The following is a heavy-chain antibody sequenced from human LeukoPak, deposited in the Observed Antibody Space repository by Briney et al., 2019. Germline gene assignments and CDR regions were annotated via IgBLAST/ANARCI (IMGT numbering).Heavy chain of an antibody. D-gene: IGHD2-15*01. CDR3: AGDICSGGSCYFFDY. CDR2: INTDGSST. Sequence: GGSLRLSCAASGFTFSSYWMHWVRQAPGKGLVWVSRINTDGSSTIYADSVTGRFTISRDNAKNTLYLQMNSLRAEDTAVYYCAGDICSGGSCYFFDYWGQGTLVTVSS. CDR1: GFTFSSYW. V-gene: IGHV3-74*01. J-gene: IGHJ4*02.